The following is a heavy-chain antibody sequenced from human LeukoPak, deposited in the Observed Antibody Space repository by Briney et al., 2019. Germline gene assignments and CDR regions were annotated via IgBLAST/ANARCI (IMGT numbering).Heavy chain of an antibody. CDR2: IIPIFGTA. V-gene: IGHV1-69*13. Sequence: SVKVSCKASGGTFSSYAISWVRQAPGQGLEWMGGIIPIFGTANYAQKFQGRVTITADESTSTAYMELSSLRSEDTAVYYCSSSYGSGRTVYGMDVWGQGTTVTVSS. CDR1: GGTFSSYA. D-gene: IGHD3-10*01. CDR3: SSSYGSGRTVYGMDV. J-gene: IGHJ6*02.